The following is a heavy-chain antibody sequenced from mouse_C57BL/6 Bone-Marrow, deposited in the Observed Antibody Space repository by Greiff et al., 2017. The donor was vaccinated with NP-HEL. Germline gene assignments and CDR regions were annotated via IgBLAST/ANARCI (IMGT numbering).Heavy chain of an antibody. J-gene: IGHJ4*01. CDR2: IYPGDGDT. Sequence: VQLQESGPELVKPGASVKISCKASGYAFSSSWMNWVKQRPGKGLECIGRIYPGDGDTNYNGKFKDKATLTADKSSSTAYMQLSSLTSEDSAVYFCARDPGYAMDYWGQGTSVTVSS. CDR1: GYAFSSSW. CDR3: ARDPGYAMDY. V-gene: IGHV1-82*01.